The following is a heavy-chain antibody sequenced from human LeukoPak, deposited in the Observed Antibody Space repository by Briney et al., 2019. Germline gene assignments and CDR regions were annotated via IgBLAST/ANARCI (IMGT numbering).Heavy chain of an antibody. CDR2: IYYSGST. CDR1: GGSISSYY. D-gene: IGHD4-17*01. Sequence: SETLSLTCTVSGGSISSYYWSWIRQPPGKGLEWIGDIYYSGSTNYNPSLKSRVTISVDTSKNQFSLKLSSVTAADTAVYYCARYGDYGPHYFDYWGQGTLVTVSS. V-gene: IGHV4-59*01. CDR3: ARYGDYGPHYFDY. J-gene: IGHJ4*02.